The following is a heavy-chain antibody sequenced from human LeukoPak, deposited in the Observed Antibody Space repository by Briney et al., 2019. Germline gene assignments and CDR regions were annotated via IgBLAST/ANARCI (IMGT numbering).Heavy chain of an antibody. CDR1: GFTFSNYA. J-gene: IGHJ4*02. Sequence: PGGSLRLSCAASGFTFSNYAMTWVRQAPGKGLAWVSTITGSGNDAYYADSVKGRFTISRDNSKNMLYLQMNSLRAEDTAVYYCAKGATGLRIVGDDWGQGTLVTVSS. CDR3: AKGATGLRIVGDD. CDR2: ITGSGNDA. D-gene: IGHD2-15*01. V-gene: IGHV3-23*01.